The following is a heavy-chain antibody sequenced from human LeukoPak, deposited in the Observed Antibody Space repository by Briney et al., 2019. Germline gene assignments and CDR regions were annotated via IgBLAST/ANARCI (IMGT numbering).Heavy chain of an antibody. V-gene: IGHV3-23*03. CDR2: IYSGYSGGST. D-gene: IGHD3-10*01. CDR1: GFTFSSYA. CDR3: ARGYDSGTLFD. Sequence: GGSLRLSCAASGFTFSSYAMSWDRQAPGKGLEWVSVIYSGYSGGSTYYADSVKGRFTISRDNSKNTLYLQMNSLTAEDTAVYYCARGYDSGTLFDWGQGTLVTVSS. J-gene: IGHJ4*02.